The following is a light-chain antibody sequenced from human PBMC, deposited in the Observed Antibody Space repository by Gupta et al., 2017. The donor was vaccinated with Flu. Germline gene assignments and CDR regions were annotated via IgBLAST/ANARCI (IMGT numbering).Light chain of an antibody. V-gene: IGLV2-8*01. Sequence: QSALTQPPSASGSPGQSVTISCTGTSSDVGGYNYVSWYQQHPGKAPKLMIYEVSKRPSGVPDRFSGSKSGNTASLTVSGLQAEDEADYYCSSEAGSNNVEVFGGGTKLTVL. CDR2: EVS. CDR1: SSDVGGYNY. CDR3: SSEAGSNNVEV. J-gene: IGLJ3*02.